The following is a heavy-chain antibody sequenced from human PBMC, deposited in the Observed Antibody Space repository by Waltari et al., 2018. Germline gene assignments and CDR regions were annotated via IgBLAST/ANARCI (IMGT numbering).Heavy chain of an antibody. Sequence: EVQLVQSRAEGNKPGEYLTTSCKGSGYSFTRYLIGWVHQQPGQGLAWMGIIYPGDADTRYSPSFQGQVTISADKSISTAYLQWSSLKASDTAMYYCARQVVIADQFDYWGQGTLVTVSS. CDR2: IYPGDADT. CDR1: GYSFTRYL. D-gene: IGHD2-21*01. V-gene: IGHV5-51*07. CDR3: ARQVVIADQFDY. J-gene: IGHJ4*02.